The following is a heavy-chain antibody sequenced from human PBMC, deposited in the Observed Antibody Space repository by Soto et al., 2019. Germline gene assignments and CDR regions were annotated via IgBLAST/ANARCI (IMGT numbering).Heavy chain of an antibody. D-gene: IGHD1-26*01. V-gene: IGHV3-7*01. CDR3: TIPVQWDAFDY. CDR2: IKQDGSET. Sequence: EMQLVESGGGLVQPGGSLRLSCAGSGFTFGYYWMSWVRQAPGKGLEWVATIKQDGSETHYVDSVKGRFIISRDNAKNSLFLQMNSLRVDDTAVYFCTIPVQWDAFDYWGQGKLVTVAS. CDR1: GFTFGYYW. J-gene: IGHJ4*01.